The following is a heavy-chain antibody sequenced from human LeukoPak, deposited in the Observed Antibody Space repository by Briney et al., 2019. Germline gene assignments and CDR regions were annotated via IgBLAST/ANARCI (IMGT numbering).Heavy chain of an antibody. D-gene: IGHD3-3*01. Sequence: PSETLSLTCTVSGGSISSGGYYWSWIRQPPGKGLEWIGYIYHSGSTYYNPSLKSRVTISVDRSKNQFSLKLSSVTAADTAVYYCARLYYDSPGEATGYYYYYMDVWGKGTTVTVSS. J-gene: IGHJ6*03. CDR1: GGSISSGGYY. V-gene: IGHV4-30-2*01. CDR2: IYHSGST. CDR3: ARLYYDSPGEATGYYYYYMDV.